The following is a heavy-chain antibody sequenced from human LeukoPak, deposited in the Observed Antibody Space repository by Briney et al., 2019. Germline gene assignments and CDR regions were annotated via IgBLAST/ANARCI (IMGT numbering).Heavy chain of an antibody. D-gene: IGHD2-21*02. J-gene: IGHJ4*02. CDR1: GFPFTTYA. Sequence: QPGGSLRLSCAASGFPFTTYAMSWVRQAPGKGLEWVSAISGRGGRTYYADSVKGRFTISRDNSENTLYLQMNSLRAEDTAVYYCAREEVVTATISLGGPYFDYWGQGTLVTVSS. V-gene: IGHV3-23*01. CDR2: ISGRGGRT. CDR3: AREEVVTATISLGGPYFDY.